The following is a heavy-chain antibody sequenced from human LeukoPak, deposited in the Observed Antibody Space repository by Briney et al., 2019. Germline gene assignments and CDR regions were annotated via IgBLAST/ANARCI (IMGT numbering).Heavy chain of an antibody. CDR3: ARVGTRGFGDYYFDY. J-gene: IGHJ4*02. D-gene: IGHD3-10*01. CDR1: GGSIAGGGHY. V-gene: IGHV4-31*02. CDR2: IYYSGSA. Sequence: SETLSLTCSVSGGSIAGGGHYWSWIRQYPEKGLEWIGYIYYSGSAYYNPSLKSRITISLDTSRNQFSLRLSSVTAADTAVYYCARVGTRGFGDYYFDYWGQGTLVTVSS.